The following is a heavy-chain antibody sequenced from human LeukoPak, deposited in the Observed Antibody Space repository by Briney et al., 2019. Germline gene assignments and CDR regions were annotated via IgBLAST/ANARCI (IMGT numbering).Heavy chain of an antibody. Sequence: PSETLSLTCTVSGGSISSYYWSWIRQPPGKGLEWIGYIYYTGSTNYNPSLKSRVTISVGTPKNQFSLKLNSVTAADTAVYYCARGLITIVGGDNWFDPWGQGTLVTVSS. V-gene: IGHV4-59*01. CDR3: ARGLITIVGGDNWFDP. J-gene: IGHJ5*02. CDR2: IYYTGST. D-gene: IGHD3-10*01. CDR1: GGSISSYY.